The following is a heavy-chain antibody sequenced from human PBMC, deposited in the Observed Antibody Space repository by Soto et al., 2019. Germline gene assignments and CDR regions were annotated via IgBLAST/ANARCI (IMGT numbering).Heavy chain of an antibody. CDR3: ARGGPRYGSGSYYGRFLNWFHP. CDR1: GGSFSGYY. D-gene: IGHD3-10*01. V-gene: IGHV4-34*01. J-gene: IGHJ5*02. CDR2: INHSGST. Sequence: SETLSLTCAVYGGSFSGYYWSWIRQPPGKGLEWIGEINHSGSTNYNPSLKSRVTISVDTSKNQFSLKLSSVTAADTAVYYCARGGPRYGSGSYYGRFLNWFHPWGQGTLVTVSS.